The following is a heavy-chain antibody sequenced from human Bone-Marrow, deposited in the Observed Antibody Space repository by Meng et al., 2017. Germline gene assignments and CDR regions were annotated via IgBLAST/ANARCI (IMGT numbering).Heavy chain of an antibody. CDR1: GLTFSTSA. D-gene: IGHD3-10*01. Sequence: GEFLKISCDVSGLTFSTSAFNWVRRAPGKGLEYVASITGSETPTTLAFHADSVRGRLTISRDDSRSSLYLQVNNLRVDDTAVYYCGGVRGVDRGAQYWGQGDPVTVSS. V-gene: IGHV3-23*01. CDR3: GGVRGVDRGAQY. CDR2: ITGSETPTTLA. J-gene: IGHJ4*02.